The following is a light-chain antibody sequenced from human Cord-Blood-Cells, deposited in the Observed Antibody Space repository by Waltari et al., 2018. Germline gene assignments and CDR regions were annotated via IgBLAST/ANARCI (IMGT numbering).Light chain of an antibody. J-gene: IGLJ2*01. CDR3: SSYTSSSTLV. CDR1: SSDVGGYNY. CDR2: DVS. V-gene: IGLV2-14*01. Sequence: QSALTQPASVSGSPGQSLTISCTGTSSDVGGYNYVSWYQQLPGKAPKLMIYDVSNRPSGVSNRFSGSKSGNTASLTISGLQAEDEADYYCSSYTSSSTLVFGGGTKLTVL.